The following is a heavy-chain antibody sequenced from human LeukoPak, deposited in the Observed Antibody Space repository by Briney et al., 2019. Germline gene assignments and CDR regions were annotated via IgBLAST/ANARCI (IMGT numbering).Heavy chain of an antibody. Sequence: GGSLRLSCAASGFSFSDYYMTWVRQAPGRGLEWVSYINGRSSNIYYADTVKGRFTISRDNSKNSLYLHMNSLRVDDTAVYYCASRVGATSAHWGQGARATVAS. CDR3: ASRVGATSAH. D-gene: IGHD1-26*01. CDR1: GFSFSDYY. V-gene: IGHV3-11*01. CDR2: INGRSSNI. J-gene: IGHJ1*01.